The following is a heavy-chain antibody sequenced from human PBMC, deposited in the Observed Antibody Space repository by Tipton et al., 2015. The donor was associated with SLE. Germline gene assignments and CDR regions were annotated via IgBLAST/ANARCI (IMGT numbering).Heavy chain of an antibody. J-gene: IGHJ5*01. CDR3: ARTRGGLRPWFDS. D-gene: IGHD3-10*01. V-gene: IGHV4-39*01. CDR1: GGSIESSDSY. CDR2: VYFSGST. Sequence: TLSLTCIVSGGSIESSDSYWGWVRQSPGKGLEWMGSVYFSGSTFSNPSLESRVTISRDSGKNSLYLQMNSLRGEDTAIYYCARTRGGLRPWFDSWGQGTLATVSS.